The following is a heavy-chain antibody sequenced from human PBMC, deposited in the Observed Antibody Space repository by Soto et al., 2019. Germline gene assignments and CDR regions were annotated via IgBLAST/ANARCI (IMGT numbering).Heavy chain of an antibody. D-gene: IGHD1-7*01. CDR1: GGTFSSYT. CDR2: IIPILGIA. V-gene: IGHV1-69*08. CDR3: ARDELVLNVFDP. J-gene: IGHJ5*02. Sequence: QVQLVQSGAEVKKPGSSVKVSCKASGGTFSSYTISWVRQAPGQGLEWMGRIIPILGIANYAQKFQGRVTITADKSTSTAYMELSSLRSEDTAVYYCARDELVLNVFDPWGQGTLVTVSS.